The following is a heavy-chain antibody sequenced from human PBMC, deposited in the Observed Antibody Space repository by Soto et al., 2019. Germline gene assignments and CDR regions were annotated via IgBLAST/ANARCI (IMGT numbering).Heavy chain of an antibody. Sequence: SETLSLTCTVSGSSLSSGGYCWSWRLQAPGKGLEWSGYIYYSGSTYDNPSLKSRVTVSVETCKNHFSLKLSSVTAADTAVYYCAGASPITGTPVDYGIDVSGEGTTVTVSS. CDR1: GSSLSSGGYC. CDR2: IYYSGST. CDR3: AGASPITGTPVDYGIDV. V-gene: IGHV4-31*03. D-gene: IGHD1-7*01. J-gene: IGHJ6*02.